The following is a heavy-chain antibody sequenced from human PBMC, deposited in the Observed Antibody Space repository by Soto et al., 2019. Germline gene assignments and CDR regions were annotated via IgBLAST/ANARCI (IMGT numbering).Heavy chain of an antibody. CDR1: GFTFDDYA. J-gene: IGHJ1*01. V-gene: IGHV3-21*06. CDR3: ATPYYFNH. CDR2: ISDDSSYI. D-gene: IGHD3-16*01. Sequence: GGSLRLSCAASGFTFDDYAMHWVRQAPGKGLEWLSSISDDSSYIDYADSLRGRFTVSRDNARNSLYLQIDGLGVEDTAVYYCATPYYFNHWGPGTLVTVSS.